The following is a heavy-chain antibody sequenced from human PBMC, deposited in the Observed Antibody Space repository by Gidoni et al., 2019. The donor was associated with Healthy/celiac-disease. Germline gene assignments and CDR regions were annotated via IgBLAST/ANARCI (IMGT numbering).Heavy chain of an antibody. Sequence: EVQLVEAGGGLVQPGGSLRLSCAASGFTFSSYWMPWVRQAPGKGLVWVSRINSDGSSTSYADSVKCRFTISRDNAKNTLYLQMNSLRAEDTAVYYCARGAGLRYFDWLIDYWGQGTLVTVSS. V-gene: IGHV3-74*01. CDR1: GFTFSSYW. D-gene: IGHD3-9*01. J-gene: IGHJ4*02. CDR2: INSDGSST. CDR3: ARGAGLRYFDWLIDY.